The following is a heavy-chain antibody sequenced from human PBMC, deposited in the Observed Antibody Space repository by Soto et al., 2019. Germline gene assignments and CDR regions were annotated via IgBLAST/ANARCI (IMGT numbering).Heavy chain of an antibody. J-gene: IGHJ6*03. CDR3: AHIPGSGQLLYSYYYYMDV. D-gene: IGHD3-10*01. Sequence: QITLKESGPTLVKPTQPLTLTCTFSGFSLTTSGEAVGWIRQPPGKALEWLALIYWDDDKRSSPSLKSRLTITNDTSKTQVILTKTNMDPVDTATYYCAHIPGSGQLLYSYYYYMDVWGKGTTVTVSS. CDR1: GFSLTTSGEA. V-gene: IGHV2-5*02. CDR2: IYWDDDK.